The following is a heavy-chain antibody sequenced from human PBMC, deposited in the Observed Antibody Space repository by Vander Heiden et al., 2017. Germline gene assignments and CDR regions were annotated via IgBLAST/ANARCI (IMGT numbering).Heavy chain of an antibody. Sequence: QVQLVESGGGVVQPGRSLRLSCAASGFTFSRYGMHWVRQAPGKGLEWVTVISYDGSNRSYADPVKGQFTISRDNSKNMLYLQMNRLRAEETDGYYCAKDGQEQGLGYGFDYWGQGTLVTVSS. CDR2: ISYDGSNR. D-gene: IGHD6-19*01. V-gene: IGHV3-30*18. CDR3: AKDGQEQGLGYGFDY. J-gene: IGHJ4*02. CDR1: GFTFSRYG.